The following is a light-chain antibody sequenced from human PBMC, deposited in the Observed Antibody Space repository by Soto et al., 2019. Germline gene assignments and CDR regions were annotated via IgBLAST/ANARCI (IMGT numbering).Light chain of an antibody. CDR2: AXS. J-gene: IGKJ4*01. Sequence: DIQMTQSPSTLSAFVGDRVTITCRASPSVNSWLDWYQQXXXKDDPXXXCAXSTXXSGVESRLSGSGPGTEFTLTISSLQPEDFATYYCQQLNSYPFGGGTKVDIK. V-gene: IGKV1-5*01. CDR3: QQLNSYP. CDR1: PSVNSW.